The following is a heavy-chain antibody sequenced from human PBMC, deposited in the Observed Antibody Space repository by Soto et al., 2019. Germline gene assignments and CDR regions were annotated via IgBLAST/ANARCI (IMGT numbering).Heavy chain of an antibody. CDR1: GLTFSDAW. D-gene: IGHD3-10*01. CDR3: ATETLPMSRGVLDY. CDR2: IKKKTDGGTT. Sequence: GGSLRLSCAASGLTFSDAWTSWVRQAPGKGLEGVGRIKKKTDGGTTDYAATVKGRFTISRDDAKNTLYLQMNSLKIEDAAVYFCATETLPMSRGVLDYWGQGALVTVSS. J-gene: IGHJ4*02. V-gene: IGHV3-15*05.